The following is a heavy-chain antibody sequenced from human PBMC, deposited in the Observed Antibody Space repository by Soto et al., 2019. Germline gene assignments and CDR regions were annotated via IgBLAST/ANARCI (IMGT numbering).Heavy chain of an antibody. CDR3: ARTIYSGYDYGPDDAFDI. CDR1: GFSLSTSGMC. D-gene: IGHD5-12*01. J-gene: IGHJ3*02. Sequence: GSGPTLVNPTQTLTLTCTFSGFSLSTSGMCVSWIRQPPGKALEWLARIDWDDDKYYSTSLKTRLTISKDTSKNQVVLTMTNMDPVDTATYYCARTIYSGYDYGPDDAFDIWGQGTMVTVSS. V-gene: IGHV2-70*11. CDR2: IDWDDDK.